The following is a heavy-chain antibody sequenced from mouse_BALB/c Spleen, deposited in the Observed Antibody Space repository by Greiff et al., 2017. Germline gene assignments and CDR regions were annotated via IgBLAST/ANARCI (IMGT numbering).Heavy chain of an antibody. J-gene: IGHJ3*01. CDR1: GFSLTSYG. D-gene: IGHD1-1*01. Sequence: VQLQESGPGLVAPSQSLSITCTVSGFSLTSYGVHWVRQPPGKGLEWLGVIWAGGSTNYNSALMSRLSISKDNSKSQVFLKMNSLQTDDTAMYYCARDTDYYGSSLAWFAYWGQGTLVTVSA. V-gene: IGHV2-9*02. CDR2: IWAGGST. CDR3: ARDTDYYGSSLAWFAY.